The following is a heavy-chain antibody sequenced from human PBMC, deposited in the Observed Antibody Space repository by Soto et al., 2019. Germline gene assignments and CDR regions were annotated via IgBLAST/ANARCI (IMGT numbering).Heavy chain of an antibody. V-gene: IGHV4-31*03. D-gene: IGHD5-12*01. Sequence: QVQLQESDAGLVKASQTLSLTCTVSGGSVSSGAYYWTWIRQRPGKGLEWIGYIYYSGSTYYSPSLKSRRSISLDTSKNQFSLRLSSVTAADTAMYYCARARLRAVYAFDIWGQGTMVTVSS. CDR2: IYYSGST. CDR3: ARARLRAVYAFDI. J-gene: IGHJ3*02. CDR1: GGSVSSGAYY.